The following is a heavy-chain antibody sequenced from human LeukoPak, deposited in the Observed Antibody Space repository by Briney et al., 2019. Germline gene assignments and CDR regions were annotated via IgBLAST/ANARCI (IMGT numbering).Heavy chain of an antibody. J-gene: IGHJ4*02. Sequence: GESLKISCKGSGYSFTSYWIGWVRQMPGKGLEWMGIIYPGDYSPSFQGQVTISADKSISTAYLQWSSLKASDTAMYYCARVRNYDSSGYYLLQYYFDYWGQGTLVTVSS. CDR2: IYPGD. CDR1: GYSFTSYW. CDR3: ARVRNYDSSGYYLLQYYFDY. V-gene: IGHV5-51*01. D-gene: IGHD3-22*01.